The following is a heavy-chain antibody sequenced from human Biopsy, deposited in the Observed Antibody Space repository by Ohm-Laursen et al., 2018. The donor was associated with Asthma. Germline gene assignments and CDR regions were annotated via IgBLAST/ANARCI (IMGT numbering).Heavy chain of an antibody. CDR1: GFSFSEFV. D-gene: IGHD3-3*01. V-gene: IGHV3-30*18. CDR2: ISYDGSTK. Sequence: SLRLSCAASGFSFSEFVMHWVRQAPGKGLEWVAVISYDGSTKYYADSVKGRFTISRDNSKNTLYLQMNSLRAEDTAVYYCAKDTEGRYDFWSGLSYNYSGMDVWGQGTTVTVSS. J-gene: IGHJ6*02. CDR3: AKDTEGRYDFWSGLSYNYSGMDV.